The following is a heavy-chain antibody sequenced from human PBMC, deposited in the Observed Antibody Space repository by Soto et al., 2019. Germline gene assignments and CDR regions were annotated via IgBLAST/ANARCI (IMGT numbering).Heavy chain of an antibody. J-gene: IGHJ4*02. V-gene: IGHV3-23*01. CDR3: AKIRGYSGYGYFDY. Sequence: EVQLLESGGGLLQPRGSLRLSCVASGFTFSNYAMSWVRQAPGKGLEWVSIISGSADNTYYADSVKGRFTISRDNSKSTLYLQMNSLRTEDTAVYYCAKIRGYSGYGYFDYWGQGTLVTVSS. CDR1: GFTFSNYA. CDR2: ISGSADNT. D-gene: IGHD5-12*01.